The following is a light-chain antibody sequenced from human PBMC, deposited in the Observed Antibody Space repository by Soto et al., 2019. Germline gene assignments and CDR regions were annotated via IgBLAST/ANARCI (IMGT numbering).Light chain of an antibody. CDR1: SSSIGSNY. Sequence: QSVLTQPPSASGTPEQRVTISCSGSSSSIGSNYVYWYQQLPGTAPKLLIYSNSQRPSGVPDRFSGSKSGTSASLAISGLRSEDEADYYCATWEVSLSGLYVFGTGTKVTVL. J-gene: IGLJ1*01. CDR3: ATWEVSLSGLYV. CDR2: SNS. V-gene: IGLV1-47*02.